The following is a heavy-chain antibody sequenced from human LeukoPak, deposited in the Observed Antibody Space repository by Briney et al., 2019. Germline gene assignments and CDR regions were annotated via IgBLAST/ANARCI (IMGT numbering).Heavy chain of an antibody. CDR2: IYPGDSDT. CDR3: ARPIAAAGTGLVDY. D-gene: IGHD6-13*01. Sequence: PGESLKISCKGSGYRFTSYWIGWVRQMPGKGLEWIGIIYPGDSDTRYSPSFQGQVTISADKSTSTASLQWSSLKASDTAMYYCARPIAAAGTGLVDYWGQGTLVTVSS. V-gene: IGHV5-51*01. J-gene: IGHJ4*02. CDR1: GYRFTSYW.